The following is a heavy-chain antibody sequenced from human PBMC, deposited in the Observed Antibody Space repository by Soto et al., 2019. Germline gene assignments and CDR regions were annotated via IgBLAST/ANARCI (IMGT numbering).Heavy chain of an antibody. CDR1: GFSLSTSGVG. CDR3: IHRRVNGGMDH. Sequence: QITLKESGPTLVKPTQTLTLTCTFSGFSLSTSGVGVGCVRQPPGKALEWLAVIHWNDDNHYTSSLKTRLTVTNDINKNQVVFAMTNMDPVDTGTYYCIHRRVNGGMDHWGPGILVTVSS. CDR2: IHWNDDN. V-gene: IGHV2-5*01. J-gene: IGHJ4*02.